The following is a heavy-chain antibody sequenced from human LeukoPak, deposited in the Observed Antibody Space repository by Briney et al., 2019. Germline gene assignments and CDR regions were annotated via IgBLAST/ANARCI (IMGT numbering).Heavy chain of an antibody. D-gene: IGHD2-21*01. V-gene: IGHV3-30*02. Sequence: GGSLRLSCAASGFTFSSYAMHWVRQAPGKGLEWVAFIRIDGNNKYYADSVRGRFTISRDNSKNTLYLQMNSLRAEDTAVYYCAKDPSPVGTIPYWGQGTLVTVSS. CDR2: IRIDGNNK. J-gene: IGHJ4*02. CDR1: GFTFSSYA. CDR3: AKDPSPVGTIPY.